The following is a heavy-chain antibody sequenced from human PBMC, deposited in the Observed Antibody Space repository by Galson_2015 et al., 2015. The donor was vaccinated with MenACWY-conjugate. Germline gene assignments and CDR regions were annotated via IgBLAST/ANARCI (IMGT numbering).Heavy chain of an antibody. CDR1: GVSFSGDY. CDR2: INHSGST. Sequence: SETLSLTCAVYGVSFSGDYWSWIRQPPGKGLEWIGEINHSGSTNYNPSLNRRVTISVDTSKNQFSLKLNSVTAADTAVYYCARGADMSGIVEAPPAMVWFDPWGQGTLVTVSS. D-gene: IGHD2-2*01. V-gene: IGHV4-34*01. J-gene: IGHJ5*02. CDR3: ARGADMSGIVEAPPAMVWFDP.